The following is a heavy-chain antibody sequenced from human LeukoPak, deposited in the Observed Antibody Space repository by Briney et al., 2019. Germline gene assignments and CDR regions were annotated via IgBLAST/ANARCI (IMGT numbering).Heavy chain of an antibody. CDR3: ARVGVAYCGGDCYLGY. CDR1: GFTFSSYA. CDR2: ISYDGSNK. D-gene: IGHD2-21*02. Sequence: GGSLRLSCAASGFTFSSYAMHWVRQAPGKGLEWAAVISYDGSNKYYADSVKGRFTISRDNSKNTLYLQMNSLRAEDTAVYYCARVGVAYCGGDCYLGYWGQGTLVTVSS. V-gene: IGHV3-30-3*01. J-gene: IGHJ4*02.